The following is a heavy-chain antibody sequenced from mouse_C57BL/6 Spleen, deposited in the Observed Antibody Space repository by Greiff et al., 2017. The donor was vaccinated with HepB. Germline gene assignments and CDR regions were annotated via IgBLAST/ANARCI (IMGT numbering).Heavy chain of an antibody. CDR2: IDPSDSET. D-gene: IGHD3-2*02. J-gene: IGHJ2*01. CDR1: GYTFTSYW. Sequence: VQLQQPGAELVRPGSSVKLSCKASGYTFTSYWMHWVKQRPIQGLEWIGNIDPSDSETHYNQKFKDKATLTVDKSSSTAYMHLSSLTSEDSAVYYCARVTAQASLLYFDYWGQGTTLTVSS. CDR3: ARVTAQASLLYFDY. V-gene: IGHV1-52*01.